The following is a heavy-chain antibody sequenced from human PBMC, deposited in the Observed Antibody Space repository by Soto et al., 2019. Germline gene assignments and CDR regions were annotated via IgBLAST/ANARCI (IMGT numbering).Heavy chain of an antibody. CDR1: GYTFNDYY. V-gene: IGHV1-2*02. J-gene: IGHJ4*02. CDR3: ARHRFSSGSDYFDY. CDR2: IKSNSGDT. Sequence: ASVKVSCKASGYTFNDYYLHWVRQAPGQGLEWMGSIKSNSGDTDYSQTFQGRVTMARDTSIRTAYMEVAGLRSDDTAVYYCARHRFSSGSDYFDYWGQGTLVTVSS. D-gene: IGHD3-22*01.